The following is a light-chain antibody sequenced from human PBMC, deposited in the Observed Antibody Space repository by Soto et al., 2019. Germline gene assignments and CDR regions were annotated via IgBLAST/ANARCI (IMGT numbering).Light chain of an antibody. CDR3: QVWDSSSDHPKV. Sequence: SYELTQPPSVSVAPGKTARITCGGNNIGSKSVHWYQQKPGQAPVLVIYYDSDRPSGIPERFSGSNSGNTATLTISRVEAWDEADYYCQVWDSSSDHPKVYGGGTKVTV. CDR2: YDS. V-gene: IGLV3-21*04. J-gene: IGLJ2*01. CDR1: NIGSKS.